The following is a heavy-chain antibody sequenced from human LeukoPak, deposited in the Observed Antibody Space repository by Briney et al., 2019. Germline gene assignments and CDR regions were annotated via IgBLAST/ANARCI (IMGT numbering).Heavy chain of an antibody. CDR1: GYTFTGYY. V-gene: IGHV1-46*01. CDR2: INPSGGST. CDR3: ARGAIVGARGHFDY. Sequence: ASVKVSCKASGYTFTGYYMHWVRQAPGQRLEWMGIINPSGGSTSHAQKFQGRVTMTRDMSTSTVYMELSSLRSEDTAVYYCARGAIVGARGHFDYWGQGTLVTVSS. D-gene: IGHD1-26*01. J-gene: IGHJ4*02.